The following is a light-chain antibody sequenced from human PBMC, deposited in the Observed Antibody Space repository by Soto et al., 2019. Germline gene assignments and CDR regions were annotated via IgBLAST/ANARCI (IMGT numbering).Light chain of an antibody. Sequence: SALTQPASVSGAPGQSITISCTGNSSDVGGYNYVSWYQQHPGKAPKLMIYEFSNRPSGVSNRFSGSKSGNTASLTISGLQAEDEADYYCSSYTSSSTYVFGTGTKVTVL. CDR2: EFS. V-gene: IGLV2-14*01. CDR3: SSYTSSSTYV. J-gene: IGLJ1*01. CDR1: SSDVGGYNY.